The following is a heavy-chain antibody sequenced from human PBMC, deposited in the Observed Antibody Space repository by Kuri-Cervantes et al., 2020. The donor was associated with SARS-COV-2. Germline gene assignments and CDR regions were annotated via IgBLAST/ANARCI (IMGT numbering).Heavy chain of an antibody. V-gene: IGHV1-2*04. CDR1: GYTFTGYY. CDR3: ARDRRTLSDYYGMDV. D-gene: IGHD1-14*01. Sequence: ASVKVSCKASGYTFTGYYMHWVRQAPGQGLEWMGWINPNSGGTNYAQKFQGWVTMTRDTSISTAYMELSNLRSEDTAVYYCARDRRTLSDYYGMDVWGQGTTVTVSS. J-gene: IGHJ6*02. CDR2: INPNSGGT.